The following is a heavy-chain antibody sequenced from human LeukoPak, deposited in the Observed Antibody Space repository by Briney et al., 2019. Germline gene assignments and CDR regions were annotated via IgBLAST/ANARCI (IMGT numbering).Heavy chain of an antibody. D-gene: IGHD1-26*01. CDR1: GYTFGDHG. V-gene: IGHV3-49*03. CDR2: IKSTTFGGTT. CDR3: SRGVIVGAAYFDY. Sequence: GSLRLSCAASGYTFGDHGVSWFRQAPGKGPEWVSFIKSTTFGGTTEYAASVKGRFTISRDDSKSIAYLEVNSLKTEDTAVYYCSRGVIVGAAYFDYWGQGTLVTVSS. J-gene: IGHJ4*02.